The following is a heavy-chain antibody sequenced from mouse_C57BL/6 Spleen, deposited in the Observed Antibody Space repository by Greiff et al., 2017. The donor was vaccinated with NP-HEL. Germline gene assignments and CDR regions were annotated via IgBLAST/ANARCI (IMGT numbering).Heavy chain of an antibody. V-gene: IGHV1-49*01. CDR3: ARRGYYYGSKAGFAY. J-gene: IGHJ3*01. CDR2: FTLYSDAT. CDR1: YFAFMASA. Sequence: LQQSGAELVRPGSSVKLSCKDSYFAFMASAMHWVKQRPGHGLEWIGSFTLYSDATEYSENFKGKATLTVNTSSSTAYMELSRLTSEDSAVYYCARRGYYYGSKAGFAYWGQGTLVTVSA. D-gene: IGHD1-1*01.